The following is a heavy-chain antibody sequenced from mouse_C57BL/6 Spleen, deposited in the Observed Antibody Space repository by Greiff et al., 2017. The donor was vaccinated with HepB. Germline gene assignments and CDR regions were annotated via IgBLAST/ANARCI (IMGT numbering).Heavy chain of an antibody. J-gene: IGHJ3*01. CDR2: IDPANGNT. V-gene: IGHV14-3*01. CDR1: GFNIKNTY. D-gene: IGHD1-1*01. Sequence: EVQLVESVAELVRPGASVKLSCTASGFNIKNTYMHWVKQRPEQGLEWIGRIDPANGNTKYAPKFQGKATITADTSSNTAYLQLSSLTSEDTAIYYCARSEGYYYGSSGAWFAYWGQGTLVTVSA. CDR3: ARSEGYYYGSSGAWFAY.